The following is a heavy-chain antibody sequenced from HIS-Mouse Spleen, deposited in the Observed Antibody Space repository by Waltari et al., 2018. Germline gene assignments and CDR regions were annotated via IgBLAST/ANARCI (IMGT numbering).Heavy chain of an antibody. D-gene: IGHD5-12*01. J-gene: IGHJ3*02. V-gene: IGHV3-33*06. Sequence: QVQLVESGGGVVQPGRPLRLSCAASGFTFSSYVMHWVRQAPGKGLEWVAVIWYDGSNKYYADSVKGRFTISRDNSKNTLYLQMNSLRAEDTAVYYCAKDLARKDSGYDAFDIWGQGTMVTVSS. CDR3: AKDLARKDSGYDAFDI. CDR1: GFTFSSYV. CDR2: IWYDGSNK.